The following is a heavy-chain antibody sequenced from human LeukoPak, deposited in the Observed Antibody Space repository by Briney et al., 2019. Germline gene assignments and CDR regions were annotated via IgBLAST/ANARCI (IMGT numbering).Heavy chain of an antibody. J-gene: IGHJ4*02. Sequence: ASVKVSCKASGGTFSSYAISWVRQAPGQGLEWMGWVNPNSGGTNYAQKFQGRVTMTRDTSISTAYMELSRLRSDDTAVYYCARDPSSWYSRAHDYWGQGTLVTVSS. CDR1: GGTFSSYA. CDR2: VNPNSGGT. CDR3: ARDPSSWYSRAHDY. D-gene: IGHD6-13*01. V-gene: IGHV1-2*02.